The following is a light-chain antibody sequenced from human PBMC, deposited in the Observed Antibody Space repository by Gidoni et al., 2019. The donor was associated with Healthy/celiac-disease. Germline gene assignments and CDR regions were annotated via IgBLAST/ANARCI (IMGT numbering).Light chain of an antibody. Sequence: SSELTQDPAVSVALGQTVRITCQGDSLRSYYASWYQQKPRQAPVLVIYGKNNRPSGIPDRFSGSSSGNTASLTITGAQAEDEADYYWNSRDSSGNHLEVFGTGTKVTVL. CDR2: GKN. CDR3: NSRDSSGNHLEV. CDR1: SLRSYY. V-gene: IGLV3-19*01. J-gene: IGLJ1*01.